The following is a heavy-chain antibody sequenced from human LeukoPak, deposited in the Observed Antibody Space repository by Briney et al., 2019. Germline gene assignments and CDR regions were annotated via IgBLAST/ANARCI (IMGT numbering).Heavy chain of an antibody. D-gene: IGHD6-13*01. Sequence: ASVKVSCKASGYTFTSYYMHWVRQAPGQGLEWMGIINASGGSTSYAQKFQGRVTMTRDTSTSTVYMELSSLRSEDTAVYYCARDWGLIAAAGTDYYYGMDVWGQGTTVTVSS. V-gene: IGHV1-46*01. CDR2: INASGGST. CDR1: GYTFTSYY. CDR3: ARDWGLIAAAGTDYYYGMDV. J-gene: IGHJ6*02.